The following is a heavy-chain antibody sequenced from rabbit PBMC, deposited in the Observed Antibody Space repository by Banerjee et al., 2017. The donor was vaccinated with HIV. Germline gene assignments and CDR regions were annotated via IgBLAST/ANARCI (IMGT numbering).Heavy chain of an antibody. CDR1: GFSFSSGYY. V-gene: IGHV1S40*01. Sequence: QSLEESGGDLVKPGASLTLTCKASGFSFSSGYYMCWVRQAPGKGLEWIACIYAGSSDSTYYGSWAKGRFTISKTSSTTVTLQMTSLTAADTATYFCAREGNNGDGYVMWGPGTLVTVS. CDR3: AREGNNGDGYVM. J-gene: IGHJ4*01. CDR2: IYAGSSDST. D-gene: IGHD6-1*01.